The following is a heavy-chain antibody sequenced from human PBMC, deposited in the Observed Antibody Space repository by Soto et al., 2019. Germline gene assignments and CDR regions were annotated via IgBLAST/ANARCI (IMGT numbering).Heavy chain of an antibody. CDR3: ARPPAVALTYYFDY. CDR2: IYYSGST. Sequence: ASETLSLTCTVSGGSISSSSYYWGWIRQPPGKGLEWIGSIYYSGSTYYNPSLKSRVTISVDTSKNQFSLKLSSVTAADTAVYYCARPPAVALTYYFDYWGQGTLVTVSS. D-gene: IGHD2-15*01. CDR1: GGSISSSSYY. V-gene: IGHV4-39*01. J-gene: IGHJ4*02.